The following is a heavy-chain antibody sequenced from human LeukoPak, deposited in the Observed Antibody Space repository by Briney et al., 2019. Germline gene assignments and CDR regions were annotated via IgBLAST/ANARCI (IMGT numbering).Heavy chain of an antibody. D-gene: IGHD3-3*01. CDR1: GHSLSEIS. Sequence: ASVKVSCKVSGHSLSEISMDWVRQAPGKGLEWVGNFVPEHGETVYAQNFQGRVTMSNDTSTETAYVELSSLRSDDTAVYYCSIRLRFLEWLAPGDYWGQGSPVTVSS. V-gene: IGHV1-24*01. J-gene: IGHJ4*02. CDR3: SIRLRFLEWLAPGDY. CDR2: FVPEHGET.